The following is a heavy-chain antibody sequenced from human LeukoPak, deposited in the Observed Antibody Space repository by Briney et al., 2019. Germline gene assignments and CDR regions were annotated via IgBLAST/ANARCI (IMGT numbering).Heavy chain of an antibody. CDR2: IAHDGNNK. CDR3: ARDPSLYAFDI. V-gene: IGHV3-30*04. J-gene: IGHJ3*02. Sequence: GGSLRLSCAASGFTFSNYAMHWVRQAPGKGLEGVAVIAHDGNNKYYTDSVKGRFTISRDNAKNSLYLQMNSLRAEDTAVYYCARDPSLYAFDIWGQGTMVTVSS. CDR1: GFTFSNYA.